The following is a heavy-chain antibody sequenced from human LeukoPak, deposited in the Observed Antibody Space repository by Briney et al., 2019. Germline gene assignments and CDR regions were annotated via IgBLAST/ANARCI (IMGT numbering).Heavy chain of an antibody. V-gene: IGHV3-30-3*02. J-gene: IGHJ4*02. CDR1: GFTFSSYA. D-gene: IGHD6-19*01. CDR3: AKQRWLDY. CDR2: ISYDGSNK. Sequence: QPGRSLRLSCAASGFTFSSYAMHWVRQAPGKGLEWVAVISYDGSNKYYADSVKGRFTISRDNSKNTLYLQMNSLRAEDTAVYYCAKQRWLDYWGQGTLVTVSS.